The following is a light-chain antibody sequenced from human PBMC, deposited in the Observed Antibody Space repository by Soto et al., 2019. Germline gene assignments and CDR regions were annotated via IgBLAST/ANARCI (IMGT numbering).Light chain of an antibody. CDR3: SSYAGTNNDV. V-gene: IGLV2-8*01. J-gene: IGLJ1*01. CDR1: SSDIGGYNY. CDR2: EVS. Sequence: QSALTQPPSASGSPGQSVTISCTGSSSDIGGYNYVSWYQQHPGKAPKLIIYEVSKRPSGVPDRFSGSKSGNTASLTVSGLQGEDEADYYCSSYAGTNNDVFGAGTKVTVL.